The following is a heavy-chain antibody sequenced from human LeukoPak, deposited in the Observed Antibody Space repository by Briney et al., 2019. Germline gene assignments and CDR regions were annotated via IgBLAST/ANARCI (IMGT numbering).Heavy chain of an antibody. Sequence: GGSLRLSCAASGFTFSSYWMHWVRQAPGKGLVWVSRINSDGSSTSYADSVKGRFTVSRDNAKNTLYLQMNSLRDEDTAVYYCARAQWLDSFDYWGQGTLVTVSS. D-gene: IGHD6-19*01. V-gene: IGHV3-74*01. CDR2: INSDGSST. CDR3: ARAQWLDSFDY. J-gene: IGHJ4*02. CDR1: GFTFSSYW.